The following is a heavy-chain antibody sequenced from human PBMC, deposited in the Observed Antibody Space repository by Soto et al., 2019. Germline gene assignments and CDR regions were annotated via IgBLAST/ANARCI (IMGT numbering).Heavy chain of an antibody. D-gene: IGHD5-12*01. V-gene: IGHV3-30-3*01. J-gene: IGHJ4*02. Sequence: GGSLRLPCAASGLPFRSYAMHWVRQAPGKGLEWVAVISYDGSNKCYADSVKGRFTISRDNSKNTLYLQMNRLRAEDTAVYYCAGPGYSSQDYWGQGALVTVS. CDR3: AGPGYSSQDY. CDR2: ISYDGSNK. CDR1: GLPFRSYA.